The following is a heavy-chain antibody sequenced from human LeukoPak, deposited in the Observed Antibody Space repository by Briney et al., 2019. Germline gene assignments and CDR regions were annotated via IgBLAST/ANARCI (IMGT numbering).Heavy chain of an antibody. J-gene: IGHJ4*02. CDR2: IKSKTDGGTT. D-gene: IGHD6-13*01. Sequence: GGSLGLSCAASGFTFSDYYMSWIRQAPGKGLEWVGRIKSKTDGGTTDYAAPVKGRFTISRDDSKNTLYLQMNSLKTEDTAVYYCTTYSLYTSSKDYWGQGTLVTVSS. V-gene: IGHV3-15*01. CDR1: GFTFSDYY. CDR3: TTYSLYTSSKDY.